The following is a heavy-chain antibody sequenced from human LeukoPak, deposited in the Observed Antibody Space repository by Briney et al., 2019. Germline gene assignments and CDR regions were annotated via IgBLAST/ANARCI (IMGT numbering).Heavy chain of an antibody. V-gene: IGHV3-30*18. CDR1: GFTFSSYG. Sequence: PGGSLRLSCAASGFTFSSYGMHWVRQAPGKGLEWVAVISYDGSNKYYADSVKGRFTISRDNSKNTLYLQMNSLRAEDTAVYYCAKDGVIAVAGDWGQGTLVTVSS. CDR2: ISYDGSNK. D-gene: IGHD6-19*01. J-gene: IGHJ4*02. CDR3: AKDGVIAVAGD.